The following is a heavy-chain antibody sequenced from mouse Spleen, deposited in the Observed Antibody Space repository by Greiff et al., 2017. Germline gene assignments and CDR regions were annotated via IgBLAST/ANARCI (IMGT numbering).Heavy chain of an antibody. CDR2: ISSGGDYI. V-gene: IGHV5-9-1*02. J-gene: IGHJ3*01. CDR1: GFTFSSYA. Sequence: EVKVVESGEGLVKPGGSLKLSCAASGFTFSSYAMSWVRQTPEKRLEWVAYISSGGDYIYYADTVKGRFTISRDNARNTLYLQMSSLKSEDTAMYYCTREVQLGRFAYWGQGTLVTVSA. D-gene: IGHD4-1*02. CDR3: TREVQLGRFAY.